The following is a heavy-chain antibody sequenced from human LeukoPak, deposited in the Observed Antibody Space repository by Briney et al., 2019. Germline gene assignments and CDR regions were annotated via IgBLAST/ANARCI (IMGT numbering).Heavy chain of an antibody. D-gene: IGHD3-22*01. CDR2: IIPIFGTA. CDR3: ARGGDYYDSSGYYDY. V-gene: IGHV1-69*05. Sequence: SVKVSCKASGGTFSSYAISWVRQAPGQGLEWMGGIIPIFGTANYAQKFQGRVTITTDESTSTAYMELSSLRSEDTAVYYCARGGDYYDSSGYYDYWGQGTLVTVSS. J-gene: IGHJ4*02. CDR1: GGTFSSYA.